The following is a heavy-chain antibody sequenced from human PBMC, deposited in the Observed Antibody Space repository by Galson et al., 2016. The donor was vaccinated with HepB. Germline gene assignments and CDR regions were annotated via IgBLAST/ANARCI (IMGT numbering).Heavy chain of an antibody. D-gene: IGHD2-2*01. CDR2: IIGSGDRT. CDR3: AKMGGFCSSATCYRADR. Sequence: SLRLSCAASGFTVSTNYMSWFRQAPGQGLEWVSAIIGSGDRTYYADSVKGRFTISRDNSKNTLYLQMNSLRAEDTAVYYCAKMGGFCSSATCYRADRWGQGTLVTVSS. CDR1: GFTVSTNY. V-gene: IGHV3-23*01. J-gene: IGHJ5*02.